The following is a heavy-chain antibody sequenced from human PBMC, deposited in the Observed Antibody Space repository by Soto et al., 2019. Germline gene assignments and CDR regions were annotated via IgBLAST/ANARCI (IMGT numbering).Heavy chain of an antibody. J-gene: IGHJ4*02. CDR2: IKSKTDGGTT. D-gene: IGHD3-10*01. Sequence: PGGSLRLSCAASGFTFSNAWMSWVRQAPGKGLEWVGRIKSKTDGGTTDYAAPVKGRFTISRDNSKNTLYLQMNSLRAEDTAVYYCAKDLRLLWFGDYFDYWGQGTLVTVSS. V-gene: IGHV3-15*01. CDR3: AKDLRLLWFGDYFDY. CDR1: GFTFSNAW.